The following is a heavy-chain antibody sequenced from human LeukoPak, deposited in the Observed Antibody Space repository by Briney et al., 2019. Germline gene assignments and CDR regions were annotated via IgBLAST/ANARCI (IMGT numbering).Heavy chain of an antibody. V-gene: IGHV3-23*01. J-gene: IGHJ3*02. CDR3: AKVLERITMIVVVRAAFDI. D-gene: IGHD3-22*01. CDR2: ISGSGGST. CDR1: GFTFSSYG. Sequence: GGTLRLSCAASGFTFSSYGMSWVRPAPGKGLEWVSAISGSGGSTYYADSVKGRFTISRDNSKNTLYLQMNSLRAEDTAVYYCAKVLERITMIVVVRAAFDIWGQGTMVTVSS.